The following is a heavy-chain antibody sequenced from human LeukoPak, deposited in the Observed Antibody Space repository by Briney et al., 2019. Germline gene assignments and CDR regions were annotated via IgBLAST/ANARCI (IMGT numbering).Heavy chain of an antibody. D-gene: IGHD6-13*01. CDR3: ARHGIVWQQPRY. Sequence: PSETLSLTCAVSGYSISSTNWWGWIRQPPGKGLEWIGYIYYSGNSNYNPSLKSRVTISVDTSKNQFSLKLSSVTAADTAVYYCARHGIVWQQPRYWGQGTLVTVSS. V-gene: IGHV4-28*01. CDR2: IYYSGNS. CDR1: GYSISSTNW. J-gene: IGHJ4*02.